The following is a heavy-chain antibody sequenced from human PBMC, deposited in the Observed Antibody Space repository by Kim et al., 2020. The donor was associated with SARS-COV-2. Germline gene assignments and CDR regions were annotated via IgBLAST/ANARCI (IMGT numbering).Heavy chain of an antibody. CDR1: GYTFTSYG. CDR3: ARDLLVVPAAIAYYYYYYGMDV. CDR2: ISAYNGNT. D-gene: IGHD2-2*02. V-gene: IGHV1-18*01. J-gene: IGHJ6*02. Sequence: ASVKVSCKASGYTFTSYGISWVRQAPGQGLEWMGWISAYNGNTNYAQKLQGRVTMTTDTSTSTAYMELRSLRSDDTAVYYCARDLLVVPAAIAYYYYYYGMDVWGQGPRSPSP.